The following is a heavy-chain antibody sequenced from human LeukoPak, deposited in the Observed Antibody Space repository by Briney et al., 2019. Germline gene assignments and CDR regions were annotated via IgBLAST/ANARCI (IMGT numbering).Heavy chain of an antibody. Sequence: PSETLSLTCTVSGGSISSYYWSWIRQPPGKGLEWIGYIYYSGSTNYNPSLKSRVTISVDTSKNQFSLKLSSVTAADTAVYYCASTWAVASYYYYGMDVWGQGTTVTVSS. J-gene: IGHJ6*02. V-gene: IGHV4-59*01. CDR1: GGSISSYY. CDR3: ASTWAVASYYYYGMDV. D-gene: IGHD5-12*01. CDR2: IYYSGST.